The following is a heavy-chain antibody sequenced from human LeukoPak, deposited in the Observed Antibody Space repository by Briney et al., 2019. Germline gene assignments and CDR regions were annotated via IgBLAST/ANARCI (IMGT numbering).Heavy chain of an antibody. CDR3: ARAGESDFDY. Sequence: SVKVSRKASVGTSSSYAISSVRQAPGQGREGMGGIIPIFGTAKYTQRFQGRVTIPKHESTSTAHLALSSLRSEAPAVYYCARAGESDFDYWGQGTLVTVSS. V-gene: IGHV1-69*05. CDR1: VGTSSSYA. J-gene: IGHJ4*02. CDR2: IIPIFGTA. D-gene: IGHD3-10*01.